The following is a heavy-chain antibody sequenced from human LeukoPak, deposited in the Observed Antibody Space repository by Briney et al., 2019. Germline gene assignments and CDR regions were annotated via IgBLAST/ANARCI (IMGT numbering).Heavy chain of an antibody. D-gene: IGHD3-10*01. V-gene: IGHV4-34*01. CDR1: GGSFSGYY. J-gene: IGHJ4*02. Sequence: SETLSLTCAVYGGSFSGYYWSWIRQPPGKGLEWIGEINHSGSTNHNPSLKSRVTISVDTSKNQFSLKLSSVTAADTAVYYCARGGLWFRELLRWSPPFDYWGQGTMVTVSS. CDR2: INHSGST. CDR3: ARGGLWFRELLRWSPPFDY.